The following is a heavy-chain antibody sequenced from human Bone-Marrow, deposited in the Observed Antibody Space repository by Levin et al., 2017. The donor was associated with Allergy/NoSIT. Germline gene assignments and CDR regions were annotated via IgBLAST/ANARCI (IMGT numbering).Heavy chain of an antibody. V-gene: IGHV4-4*02. J-gene: IGHJ4*02. CDR1: GDSISSSNW. Sequence: RSSETLSLTCAVSGDSISSSNWWIWVRQPPGKGLEWIGEIFHTGSTRYSPSLKSRVTISVDKSKNHFSLKLTSVDAADAAMYYCARGPVDIVATTRNYYFDSWGQGTRVTVSS. CDR3: ARGPVDIVATTRNYYFDS. CDR2: IFHTGST. D-gene: IGHD5-12*01.